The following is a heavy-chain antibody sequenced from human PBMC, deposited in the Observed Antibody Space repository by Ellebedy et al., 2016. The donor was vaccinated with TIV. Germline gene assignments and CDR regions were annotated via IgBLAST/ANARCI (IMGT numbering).Heavy chain of an antibody. CDR2: INPSGGHT. CDR3: ARGGVQVWLRPFDY. Sequence: AASVKVSCKASGYTFTSYYIHWVRQAPGQGLEWMGVINPSGGHTTYALKFQGRVTMTGDTFTSTVYMELSSLTSEDTAVHYCARGGVQVWLRPFDYWGQGALVTVSS. J-gene: IGHJ4*02. D-gene: IGHD5-18*01. CDR1: GYTFTSYY. V-gene: IGHV1-46*01.